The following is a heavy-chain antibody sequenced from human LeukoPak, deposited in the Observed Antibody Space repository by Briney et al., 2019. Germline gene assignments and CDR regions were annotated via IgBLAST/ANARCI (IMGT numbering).Heavy chain of an antibody. J-gene: IGHJ6*02. CDR3: ARSLWFGDPYGVMDV. Sequence: QPGGSLRLSCAASGFTVSSNYMTWVRQAPGKGLEWVSVNYSGGGTYYAESVKGRFTISRDNSKNMVYLQMNSLRAEDTAVYYCARSLWFGDPYGVMDVWGQGTTVTVSS. CDR2: NYSGGGT. D-gene: IGHD3-10*01. V-gene: IGHV3-53*01. CDR1: GFTVSSNY.